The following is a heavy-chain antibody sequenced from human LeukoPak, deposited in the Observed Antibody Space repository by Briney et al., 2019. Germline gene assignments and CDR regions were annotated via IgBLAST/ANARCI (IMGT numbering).Heavy chain of an antibody. V-gene: IGHV4-39*01. CDR2: IYYSGST. J-gene: IGHJ4*02. CDR1: GGSISSSSYY. CDR3: ARTYATSIVVVITYFDY. D-gene: IGHD3-22*01. Sequence: SETLSLTCTVSGGSISSSSYYWGWLRQPPGKGLEWIGSIYYSGSTYYNPSLKSRVTISADTSKNQFSLKLSSVTAADTAVYYCARTYATSIVVVITYFDYWGQGTLVTVSS.